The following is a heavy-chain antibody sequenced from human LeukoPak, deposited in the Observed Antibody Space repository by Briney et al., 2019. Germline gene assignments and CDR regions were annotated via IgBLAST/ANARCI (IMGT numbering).Heavy chain of an antibody. CDR1: GCTISSYF. D-gene: IGHD1-26*01. CDR2: ANYSESN. J-gene: IGHJ3*02. Sequence: SETLSLTCSVSGCTISSYFWSWIRQPPGKGLEWIAYANYSESNNSNPSLKSRVTITLNTSKNQFTLMLNSVTAADTAVYYCARDRRWDLHHAFDIWGQGTMVTVSS. CDR3: ARDRRWDLHHAFDI. V-gene: IGHV4-59*01.